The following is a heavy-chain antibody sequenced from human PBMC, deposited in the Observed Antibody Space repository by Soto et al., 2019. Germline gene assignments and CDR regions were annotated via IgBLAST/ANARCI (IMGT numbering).Heavy chain of an antibody. CDR3: AKDRQADFWRLPSPMDV. J-gene: IGHJ6*02. D-gene: IGHD3-3*01. CDR2: ISYDGSNK. V-gene: IGHV3-30*18. CDR1: GFTFSSSG. Sequence: LRLSCAASGFTFSSSGIHWVRQAPGKGLEWVAVISYDGSNKFYIDSVKGRFTVSRDNSKNTLYLQMSSLRAEDTAVYYCAKDRQADFWRLPSPMDVWGQGTTVTVSS.